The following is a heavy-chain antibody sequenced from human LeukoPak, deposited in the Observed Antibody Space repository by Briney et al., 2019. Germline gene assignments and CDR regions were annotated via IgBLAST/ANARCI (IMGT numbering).Heavy chain of an antibody. CDR1: GYTFTSYG. CDR3: ARDQGYSSL. CDR2: ISAYNGNT. V-gene: IGHV1-18*01. J-gene: IGHJ4*02. D-gene: IGHD6-19*01. Sequence: ASVKVSCKASGYTFTSYGISWVRQAPGQGLEWMGWISAYNGNTNYAQKLQGRVTMTTDTSTGKAYVELRSLRSDDTAVYYCARDQGYSSLWGQGTLVTVSS.